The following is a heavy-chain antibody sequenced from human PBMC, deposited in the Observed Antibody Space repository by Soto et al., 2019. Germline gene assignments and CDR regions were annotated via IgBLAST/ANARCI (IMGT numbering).Heavy chain of an antibody. CDR2: IIPIFGTA. CDR3: AREEDSSGWYGNNDAFDI. J-gene: IGHJ3*02. V-gene: IGHV1-69*01. CDR1: GGTFSSYA. D-gene: IGHD6-19*01. Sequence: QVQLVQSGAEVKKPGSSVKVSCKASGGTFSSYAISWVRQAPGQGLEWMGGIIPIFGTANYAQKFQGRVTISEEESTSTAYMELSSLRSEDTAVYYCAREEDSSGWYGNNDAFDIWGQGTMVTVAS.